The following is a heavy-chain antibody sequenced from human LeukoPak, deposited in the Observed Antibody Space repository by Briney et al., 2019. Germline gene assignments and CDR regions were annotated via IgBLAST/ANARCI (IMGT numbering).Heavy chain of an antibody. CDR2: ISSSGSTI. D-gene: IGHD6-13*01. CDR3: ARGISSSWYRESNWFDP. V-gene: IGHV3-11*01. Sequence: GGSLRLSCAASGFTFSDYYMSWIRQAPGKGLEWVSYISSSGSTIYYADSVKGRFTISRDNAENSLYLQMNSLRAEDTAVYYCARGISSSWYRESNWFDPWGQGTLVTVSS. J-gene: IGHJ5*02. CDR1: GFTFSDYY.